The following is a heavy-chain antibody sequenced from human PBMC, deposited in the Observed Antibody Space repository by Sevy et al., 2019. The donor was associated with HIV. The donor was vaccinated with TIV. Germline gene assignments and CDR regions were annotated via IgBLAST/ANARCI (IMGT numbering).Heavy chain of an antibody. Sequence: GGSLRLSCAASGFTFSTYSMNWVRQAPGKGLEWVSYISSTGNTIYYPESVKGRFTISTDNAKNSLYLQMNSLRAEDTAVYYCARDDSSAFDIWGQGTMVTVSS. CDR3: ARDDSSAFDI. V-gene: IGHV3-48*01. D-gene: IGHD3-22*01. J-gene: IGHJ3*02. CDR1: GFTFSTYS. CDR2: ISSTGNTI.